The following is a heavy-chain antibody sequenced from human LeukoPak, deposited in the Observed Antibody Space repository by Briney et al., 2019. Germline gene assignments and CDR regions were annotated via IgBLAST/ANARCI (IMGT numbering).Heavy chain of an antibody. D-gene: IGHD6-19*01. CDR2: ITTYNGDT. CDR1: GYTFTNNG. CDR3: ARRAAVAGPRSYSFDI. J-gene: IGHJ3*02. V-gene: IGHV1-18*01. Sequence: ASVKVSCKASGYTFTNNGITWVRQAPGQGLEWMGWITTYNGDTNSAQNLQGRVTMTTDTSTSTAYMELRSLRSDDTAVYYCARRAAVAGPRSYSFDIWGQGTMVTVSS.